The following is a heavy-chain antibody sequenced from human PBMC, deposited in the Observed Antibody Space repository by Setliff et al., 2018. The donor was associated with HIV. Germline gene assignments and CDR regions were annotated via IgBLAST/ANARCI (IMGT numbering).Heavy chain of an antibody. V-gene: IGHV3-23*01. Sequence: GGSLRLSCAASGFTFSSYSMNWVRQAPGKGLEWVSYISRSADTTYYADSVKGRFTISRDDSKNTVYLQMNSLRAEDTAVYYCAKAQPYRDWGQGTLVTVSS. D-gene: IGHD6-13*01. CDR3: AKAQPYRD. CDR1: GFTFSSYS. J-gene: IGHJ4*02. CDR2: ISRSADTT.